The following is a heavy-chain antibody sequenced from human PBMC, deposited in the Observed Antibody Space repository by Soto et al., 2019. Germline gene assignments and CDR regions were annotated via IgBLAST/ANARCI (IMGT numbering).Heavy chain of an antibody. V-gene: IGHV3-21*01. D-gene: IGHD3-16*01. CDR2: ISSSGAYI. J-gene: IGHJ4*02. Sequence: EVHLVEAGGGLVKPGESLTLSCAASGFTFGSFTLNWVRQAPGKGLEWVSSISSSGAYIYYAESVKGRFTISRDNARMTLYLQMNSLRLDETAVYFCARYGLTFGGDWGQGTLVAVSS. CDR3: ARYGLTFGGD. CDR1: GFTFGSFT.